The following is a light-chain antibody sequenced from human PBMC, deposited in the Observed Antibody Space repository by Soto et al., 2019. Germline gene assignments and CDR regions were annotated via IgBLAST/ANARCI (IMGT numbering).Light chain of an antibody. V-gene: IGKV1-33*01. J-gene: IGKJ4*01. Sequence: DTQMTQSPSSLSASIGDRVTITCQASQGIAKYLHWYQQKPGKAPKLLNYHASNLQTGVPSRFSGSGSGTHFTLIISSLQPDDMATYFCQQSDKLPLTFGGGTKVEIK. CDR2: HAS. CDR3: QQSDKLPLT. CDR1: QGIAKY.